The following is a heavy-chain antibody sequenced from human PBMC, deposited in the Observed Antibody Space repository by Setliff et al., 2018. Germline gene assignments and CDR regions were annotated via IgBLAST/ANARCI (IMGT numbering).Heavy chain of an antibody. CDR3: ASGGYNYGALDY. V-gene: IGHV4-39*07. D-gene: IGHD5-18*01. CDR2: IYYTGTA. J-gene: IGHJ4*02. CDR1: GDSISSTSYQ. Sequence: SETLSLTCTVSGDSISSTSYQWGWVRQPPGKGLEWIGSIYYTGTAYYNPSLKSRVTISVDTSKNQFSLKLNSVTAADTAVYYCASGGYNYGALDYWGQGALVTVSS.